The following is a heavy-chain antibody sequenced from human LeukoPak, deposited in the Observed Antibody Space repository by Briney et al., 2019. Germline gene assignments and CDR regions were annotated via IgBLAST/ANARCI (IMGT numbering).Heavy chain of an antibody. V-gene: IGHV3-30*18. Sequence: GGSLRLSRAASGFTFSSYGMHWVRQAPGKGLEWVAVISYDGSNKYYADSVKGRFTISRDNSKNTLYLQMNSLRAEDTAVYYCAKSPVDEDYYFDYWGQGTLVTVSS. CDR2: ISYDGSNK. D-gene: IGHD5-12*01. CDR1: GFTFSSYG. CDR3: AKSPVDEDYYFDY. J-gene: IGHJ4*02.